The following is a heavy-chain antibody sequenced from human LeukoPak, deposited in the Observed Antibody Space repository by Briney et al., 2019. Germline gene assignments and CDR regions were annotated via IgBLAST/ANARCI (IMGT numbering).Heavy chain of an antibody. CDR3: ARGGYFYYYMDV. J-gene: IGHJ6*03. Sequence: PGGSLRLSCAASGFTFSDYYMSWIRQAPGKGLEWVSYISDTGNTIYYADTVKCRFTISRDNAENSLYLQMNSLRAEDTAVYYCARGGYFYYYMDVWGKGTTVTVSS. CDR2: ISDTGNTI. V-gene: IGHV3-11*01. CDR1: GFTFSDYY.